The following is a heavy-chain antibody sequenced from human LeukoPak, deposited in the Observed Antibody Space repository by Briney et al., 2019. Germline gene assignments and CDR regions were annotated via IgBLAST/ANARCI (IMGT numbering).Heavy chain of an antibody. J-gene: IGHJ4*02. D-gene: IGHD6-19*01. CDR1: GFTFSNYW. V-gene: IGHV3-74*01. CDR3: AREAGSGWYFDY. CDR2: INTDGNIT. Sequence: GGSLRLSCAASGFTFSNYWMHWVRQAPGKGPVWVSRINTDGNITTYADSVKGRFSISRDNAKNALYLQMNSLRAEDTAVYYCAREAGSGWYFDYWGQGTLVTVSS.